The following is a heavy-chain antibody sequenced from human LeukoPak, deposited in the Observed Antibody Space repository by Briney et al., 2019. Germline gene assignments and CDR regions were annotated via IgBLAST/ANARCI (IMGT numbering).Heavy chain of an antibody. CDR1: GFTFSSYG. CDR3: AKGRPSGGKRNGY. D-gene: IGHD1-1*01. V-gene: IGHV3-30*02. CDR2: IWYDGSNK. Sequence: GGSLRLSCAASGFTFSSYGMHWVRQAPGKGLEWVAFIWYDGSNKYYADSVKGRLTISRDNSKNTLYLQMNSLRAADTAVYYCAKGRPSGGKRNGYWGQGTLVTVSS. J-gene: IGHJ4*02.